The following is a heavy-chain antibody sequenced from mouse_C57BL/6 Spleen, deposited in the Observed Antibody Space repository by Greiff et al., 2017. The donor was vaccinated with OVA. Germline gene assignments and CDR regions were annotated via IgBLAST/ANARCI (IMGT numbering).Heavy chain of an antibody. CDR3: ASGRSSYYFDY. CDR2: INPNNGGT. J-gene: IGHJ2*01. CDR1: GYTFTDYY. V-gene: IGHV1-26*01. Sequence: EVQLQQSGPELVKPGASVKISCKASGYTFTDYYMNWVKQSHGKSLEWIGDINPNNGGTSYNQKFKGKATLTVDKSSITAYMELRSLTSEDSAVYYCASGRSSYYFDYWGQGTTLTVSS. D-gene: IGHD1-1*01.